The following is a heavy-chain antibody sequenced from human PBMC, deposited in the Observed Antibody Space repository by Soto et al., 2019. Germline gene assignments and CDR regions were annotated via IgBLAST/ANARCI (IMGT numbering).Heavy chain of an antibody. Sequence: QVQLVQSGAEVKKPGASVKVSCKASGYTFTSYGISWVRQAPGQGLEWMGWISAYNGNTNYAQKLQGRVTMTTDTSTSTAYMELRSLRSDATAVYYCARKVVVPAAYGVGWFDPWGQGTLVTVSS. CDR2: ISAYNGNT. J-gene: IGHJ5*02. CDR3: ARKVVVPAAYGVGWFDP. V-gene: IGHV1-18*01. CDR1: GYTFTSYG. D-gene: IGHD2-2*01.